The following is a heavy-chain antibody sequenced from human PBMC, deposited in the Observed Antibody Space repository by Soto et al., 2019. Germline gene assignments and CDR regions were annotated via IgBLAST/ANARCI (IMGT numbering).Heavy chain of an antibody. CDR1: GFTFSSYW. D-gene: IGHD2-2*01. Sequence: GGSLRLSCGASGFTFSSYWMHWVRQAPGKGLVWVSGINSDGSSTKYADSVKGRLTISRDNAKNTLYLQMNSLSPEDTALYYCVREGDIVVVSAAFDIWGQGTMVTVSS. J-gene: IGHJ3*02. CDR2: INSDGSST. CDR3: VREGDIVVVSAAFDI. V-gene: IGHV3-74*03.